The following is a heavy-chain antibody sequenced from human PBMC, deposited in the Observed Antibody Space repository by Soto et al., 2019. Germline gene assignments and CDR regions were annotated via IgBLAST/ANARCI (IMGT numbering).Heavy chain of an antibody. D-gene: IGHD3-3*01. J-gene: IGHJ5*02. CDR1: GYTFTSYG. Sequence: QVQLVQSGAEVKKPGASVKVSCKASGYTFTSYGISWVRQAPGQGLEWMGWISAYNGNTNYAQKLQGRVTMTTDTSTSTAYMELRSLRSDDTAVYYCARDGGTPLRFLEWLLEENWFDPWGQGTLVTVSS. CDR3: ARDGGTPLRFLEWLLEENWFDP. V-gene: IGHV1-18*01. CDR2: ISAYNGNT.